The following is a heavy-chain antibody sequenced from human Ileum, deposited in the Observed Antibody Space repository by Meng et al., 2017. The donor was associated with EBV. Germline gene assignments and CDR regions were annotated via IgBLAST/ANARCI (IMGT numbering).Heavy chain of an antibody. CDR3: ARVGQWLPIDY. D-gene: IGHD6-19*01. V-gene: IGHV4-30-2*01. Sequence: QESGPGLVKPSQTLSLTCGVSGGSISSGGHYWTWIRQPPGKGLEWIGEIYHSGSTNYNPSLKSRVTMSVDKSKNQFSLNLSSVTAADTAVYYCARVGQWLPIDYWGQGTLVTVSS. J-gene: IGHJ4*02. CDR2: IYHSGST. CDR1: GGSISSGGHY.